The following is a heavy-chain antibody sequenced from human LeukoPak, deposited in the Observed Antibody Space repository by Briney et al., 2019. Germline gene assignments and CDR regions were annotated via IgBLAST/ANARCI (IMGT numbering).Heavy chain of an antibody. J-gene: IGHJ4*02. Sequence: GGSLRLSCAASGFTFSSYEMNWVRQAPGKGLEWVSYISSSGSTIYYADSVKGRFTISRDNAKNSLYLQMNSLRAEDTAVYYCARVLRYFDWPPGPFDYWGQGTLVTVSS. CDR3: ARVLRYFDWPPGPFDY. CDR2: ISSSGSTI. D-gene: IGHD3-9*01. CDR1: GFTFSSYE. V-gene: IGHV3-48*03.